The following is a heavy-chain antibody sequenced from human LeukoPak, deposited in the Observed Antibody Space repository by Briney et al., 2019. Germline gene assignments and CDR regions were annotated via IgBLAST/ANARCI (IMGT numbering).Heavy chain of an antibody. CDR3: AKVPIGIVGAPYDY. CDR2: ISGSGGST. Sequence: GGSLRLSCAASGFTFSSYAMSWVRQAPGKGLEWVSAISGSGGSTYYADSVKGRFTISRDNSKNTLYLQMNSLRAEDTAVYYCAKVPIGIVGAPYDYWGQGTLVTVSS. V-gene: IGHV3-23*01. CDR1: GFTFSSYA. D-gene: IGHD1-26*01. J-gene: IGHJ4*02.